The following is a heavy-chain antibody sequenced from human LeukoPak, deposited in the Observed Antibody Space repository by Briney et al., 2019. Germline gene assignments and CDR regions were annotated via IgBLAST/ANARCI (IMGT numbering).Heavy chain of an antibody. J-gene: IGHJ4*02. CDR1: GFTFSSYE. D-gene: IGHD3-10*01. CDR2: IGSSGSSI. CDR3: ARGSFGFLGWFGELWV. Sequence: GGSLRLSCAASGFTFSSYEMNWVRQAPGKGLEWASYIGSSGSSIYYADSVKGRFTISRDNAKNSLYLQMNSLGAEDTAVYYCARGSFGFLGWFGELWVWGQGILVTVSS. V-gene: IGHV3-48*03.